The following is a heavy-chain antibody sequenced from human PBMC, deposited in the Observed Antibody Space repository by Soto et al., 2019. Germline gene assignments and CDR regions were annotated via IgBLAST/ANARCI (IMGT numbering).Heavy chain of an antibody. Sequence: PSETLSLTCTVSGGSVSSGSYYWSWIRQPPGKGLEWIGYIYYSGSTNYNPSLKSRVTISVDTSKNQFSLKLSSVTAADTAVYYCARDSEDYGDYVFDYWGQGTLVTVSS. CDR1: GGSVSSGSYY. CDR2: IYYSGST. V-gene: IGHV4-61*01. J-gene: IGHJ4*02. CDR3: ARDSEDYGDYVFDY. D-gene: IGHD4-17*01.